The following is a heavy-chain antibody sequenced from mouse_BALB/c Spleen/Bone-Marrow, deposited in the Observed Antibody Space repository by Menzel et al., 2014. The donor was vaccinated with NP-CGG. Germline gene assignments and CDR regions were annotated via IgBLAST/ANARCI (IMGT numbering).Heavy chain of an antibody. CDR1: GYTFTDYA. Sequence: QVQLQQSGAELVRPGVSVKISCKGSGYTFTDYAMHWVKQGHAKSLEWIGVIGTYYGDATYNQKFKTKATMTVDKSSSTAYMELARLTSEDSALYYGAREGPWFAFWGQGTLVTVSA. V-gene: IGHV1S137*01. CDR3: AREGPWFAF. J-gene: IGHJ3*01. CDR2: IGTYYGDA.